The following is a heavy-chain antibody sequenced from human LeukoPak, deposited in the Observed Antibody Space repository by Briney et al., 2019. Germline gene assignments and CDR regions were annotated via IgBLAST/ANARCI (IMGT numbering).Heavy chain of an antibody. CDR1: GFTFSGYA. V-gene: IGHV3-23*01. D-gene: IGHD3-10*01. CDR2: ISGSGGST. CDR3: AKAGGRGSGSYWWSFDY. Sequence: GGSLRLSCVASGFTFSGYAMSWVRQAPGKGLEWVSTISGSGGSTYYADSVKGLFTISRDTSKNAVYLQMNSLRAEDTAVYYCAKAGGRGSGSYWWSFDYWGQGTLVTVSS. J-gene: IGHJ4*02.